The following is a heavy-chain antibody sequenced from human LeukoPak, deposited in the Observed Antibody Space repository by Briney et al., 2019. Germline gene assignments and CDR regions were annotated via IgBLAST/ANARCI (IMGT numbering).Heavy chain of an antibody. D-gene: IGHD3-10*01. V-gene: IGHV3-74*01. CDR2: INSDGSST. CDR3: ARGDYYDSGTSFIDAFDI. J-gene: IGHJ3*02. CDR1: GFTFSSYW. Sequence: PGGSLRLSCAASGFTFSSYWMHWVRQAPGKGLVWVSRINSDGSSTSYADSVKGRFTISRDNAKNTLYLQMNSLRAEDTAVYYCARGDYYDSGTSFIDAFDIWGQGTKVTVSS.